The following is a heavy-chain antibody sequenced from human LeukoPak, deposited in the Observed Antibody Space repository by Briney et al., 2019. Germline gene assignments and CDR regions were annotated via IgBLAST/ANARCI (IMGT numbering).Heavy chain of an antibody. V-gene: IGHV1-69*05. Sequence: SVKVSCKASGGTFSSYAISWVRQAPGQGLEWMGGIIPIFGTANYAQKFQGRVTITTDESTSTAYMELSSLRSEDTAVYYCARGTGIVGATNLAFDIWGQGTMVTVSS. J-gene: IGHJ3*02. CDR1: GGTFSSYA. CDR2: IIPIFGTA. CDR3: ARGTGIVGATNLAFDI. D-gene: IGHD1-26*01.